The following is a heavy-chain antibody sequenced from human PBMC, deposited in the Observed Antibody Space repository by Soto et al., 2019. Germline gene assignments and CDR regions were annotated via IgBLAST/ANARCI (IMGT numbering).Heavy chain of an antibody. CDR2: IYYSGST. V-gene: IGHV4-39*01. Sequence: SETLSLTCTVSGGSISSSSYYWGWIRQPPGKGLEWIGSIYYSGSTYYNPSLKSRVTISVDTSKNQFSLKLSSVTAADTAVYYCARHGSKYSSSWVYFDYWGQGTLVTVSS. CDR3: ARHGSKYSSSWVYFDY. CDR1: GGSISSSSYY. D-gene: IGHD6-6*01. J-gene: IGHJ4*02.